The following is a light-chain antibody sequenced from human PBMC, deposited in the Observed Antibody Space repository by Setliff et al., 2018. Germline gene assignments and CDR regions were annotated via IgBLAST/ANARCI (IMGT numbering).Light chain of an antibody. Sequence: QSVLTQPPSASGPPGQSLTISCAGSSRDIGAYNYVSWYQQHPGKAPRLIIYEVTKRPSGVPDRFSGSKSGNAASLTVSGLQAEDEADYYCSSYAASYNPYVFGTGTKVTVL. J-gene: IGLJ1*01. CDR3: SSYAASYNPYV. V-gene: IGLV2-8*01. CDR2: EVT. CDR1: SRDIGAYNY.